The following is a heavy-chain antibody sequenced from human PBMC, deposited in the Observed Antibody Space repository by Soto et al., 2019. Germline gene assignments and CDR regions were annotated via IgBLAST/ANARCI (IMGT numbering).Heavy chain of an antibody. V-gene: IGHV1-69*01. D-gene: IGHD3-10*01. J-gene: IGHJ4*02. CDR3: ATSGGAYYYGSGSYPPFDY. Sequence: QVQLVQSGAEVKKPGSSVKVSCKASGGTFSSYAISWVRQAPGQGLEWMGGIITIFGTANYAQKFQGRVTITADESTSTAYMELSSLRSEDTAVYYCATSGGAYYYGSGSYPPFDYWGQGTLVTVSS. CDR1: GGTFSSYA. CDR2: IITIFGTA.